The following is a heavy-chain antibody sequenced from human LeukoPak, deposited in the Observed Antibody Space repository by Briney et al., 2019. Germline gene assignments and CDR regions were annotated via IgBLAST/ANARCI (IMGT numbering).Heavy chain of an antibody. Sequence: SETLSLTCTVSGGSISSYYRSWIRQPPGKGLEWIGYIYYSGSTNYNPSLKSRVTISVDTSKNQFSLKLSSVTAADTAVYYCAREVYLGGYSYGYGRWYRDAFDIWGQGTMVTVSS. J-gene: IGHJ3*02. CDR2: IYYSGST. CDR1: GGSISSYY. CDR3: AREVYLGGYSYGYGRWYRDAFDI. V-gene: IGHV4-59*01. D-gene: IGHD5-18*01.